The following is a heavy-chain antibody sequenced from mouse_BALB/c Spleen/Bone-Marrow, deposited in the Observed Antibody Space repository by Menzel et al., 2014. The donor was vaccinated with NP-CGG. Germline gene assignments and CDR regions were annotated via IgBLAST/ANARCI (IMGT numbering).Heavy chain of an antibody. CDR3: ARGRIYYDYDVGDY. CDR2: ISDGGSYT. V-gene: IGHV5-4*02. Sequence: EVKLVESGGGLVKPGGSLKLSCAASGFTFSDYYVYWVRQTPEKRLEWVATISDGGSYTYYPDSVKGRFTISRDNAKNNLYLQMSSLKSEDTAMYYCARGRIYYDYDVGDYWGQGTTLTVSS. D-gene: IGHD2-4*01. CDR1: GFTFSDYY. J-gene: IGHJ2*01.